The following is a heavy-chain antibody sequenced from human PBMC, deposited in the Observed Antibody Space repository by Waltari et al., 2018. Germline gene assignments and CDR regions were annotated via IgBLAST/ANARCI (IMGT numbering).Heavy chain of an antibody. CDR2: ITWDARST. J-gene: IGHJ6*02. V-gene: IGHV3-43D*04. D-gene: IGHD3-9*01. CDR3: VKEAAGYDSLIANGLDV. CDR1: GFTFDDFA. Sequence: EVQLEESGGGVVQPGGSLRLSCAASGFTFDDFAIHWVRQAPGKGLEWVSLITWDARSTYYADSVKGRFAISRDNGKDFLYLQMNSLRPDDTALYYCVKEAAGYDSLIANGLDVWGQGTTVTVSS.